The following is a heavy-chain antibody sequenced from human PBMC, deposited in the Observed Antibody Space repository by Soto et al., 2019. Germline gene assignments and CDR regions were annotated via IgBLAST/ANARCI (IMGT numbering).Heavy chain of an antibody. V-gene: IGHV4-59*08. CDR3: ARLGGYYQAFDQ. D-gene: IGHD3-22*01. Sequence: SETLSLTCTVSGGSISSHYWSWTRQPPGKGLEWIGYIYYSGSTNYNPSLKSRVTMSVDTSKNQFSLKLRSVTAADTAVYFCARLGGYYQAFDQWGQGALVTVSS. CDR1: GGSISSHY. CDR2: IYYSGST. J-gene: IGHJ4*01.